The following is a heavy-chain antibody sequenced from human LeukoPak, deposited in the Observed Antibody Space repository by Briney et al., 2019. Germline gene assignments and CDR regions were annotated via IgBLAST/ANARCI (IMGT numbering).Heavy chain of an antibody. CDR1: RFTFSNYV. Sequence: PGGSLRLSCAASRFTFSNYVMHWVRQAPGKGLEWVAFIRYDGSNKYYADSAKGRFTISRDNSKNTLYLQMNSLRAEDTAVYYCAKDSTAPISITMVRGRWYFDYWGQGTLVTVSS. D-gene: IGHD3-10*01. J-gene: IGHJ4*02. CDR3: AKDSTAPISITMVRGRWYFDY. V-gene: IGHV3-30*02. CDR2: IRYDGSNK.